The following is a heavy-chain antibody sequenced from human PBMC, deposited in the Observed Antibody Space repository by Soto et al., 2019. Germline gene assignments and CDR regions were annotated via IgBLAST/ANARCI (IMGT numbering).Heavy chain of an antibody. CDR3: AHIPNYYQYDWFDP. D-gene: IGHD3-16*01. CDR2: IYWDDDK. CDR1: GFSLTTRGVG. J-gene: IGHJ5*02. V-gene: IGHV2-5*02. Sequence: QITLKESGPTLVKPTQTLTLTCTFSGFSLTTRGVGVGWIRQPPGKALECLALIYWDDDKRYSPSLQSRLSITNHPSKNQVVLTMTNVDPVDTATYYCAHIPNYYQYDWFDPWGQGTLVSVSS.